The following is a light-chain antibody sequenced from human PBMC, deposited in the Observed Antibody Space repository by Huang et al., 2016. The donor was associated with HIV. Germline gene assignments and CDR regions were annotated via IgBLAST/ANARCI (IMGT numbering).Light chain of an antibody. CDR2: GSS. CDR3: HQYNNWLLS. Sequence: IVMTQSPATLSVSPGERGTLPCRANRSVSTNLAWYQQRPGQAPRLLIYGSSTRAPGIPPRFSGSGSRTAFSRPISSLQSEDFALYYCHQYNNWLLSFGGGTRVDI. CDR1: RSVSTN. V-gene: IGKV3-15*01. J-gene: IGKJ4*01.